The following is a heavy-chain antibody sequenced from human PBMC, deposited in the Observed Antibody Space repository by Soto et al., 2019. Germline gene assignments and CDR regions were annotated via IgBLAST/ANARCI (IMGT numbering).Heavy chain of an antibody. J-gene: IGHJ4*02. CDR1: GSTFSSYA. CDR3: AKEKDNEYVWGSYRYTSDY. V-gene: IGHV3-23*01. CDR2: INGRGST. Sequence: EVQVLQSGGGLVQPGESLRLFCAASGSTFSSYAMSWVRQAPGKGLEWVAGINGRGSTNYADSVKGRFAISRDNSKNTLYLQMNSLRAEDTAVYYCAKEKDNEYVWGSYRYTSDYWGQGTLVTVSS. D-gene: IGHD3-16*02.